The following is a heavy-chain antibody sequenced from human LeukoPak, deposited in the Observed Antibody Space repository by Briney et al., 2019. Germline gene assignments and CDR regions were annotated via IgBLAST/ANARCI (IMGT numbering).Heavy chain of an antibody. D-gene: IGHD2-15*01. CDR1: GGSFSGYY. CDR2: INHSGST. CDR3: ARIPPRLLADY. Sequence: SETLSLTCAVYGGSFSGYYWGWIRQPPGKGLEWIGEINHSGSTNYNPSLKSRVTISVDTSKNQFSLKLSSVTAADTAVYYCARIPPRLLADYWGQGTLVTVSS. J-gene: IGHJ4*02. V-gene: IGHV4-34*01.